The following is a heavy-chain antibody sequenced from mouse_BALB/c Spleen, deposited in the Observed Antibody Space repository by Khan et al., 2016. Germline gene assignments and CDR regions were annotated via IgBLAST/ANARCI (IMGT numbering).Heavy chain of an antibody. V-gene: IGHV9-1*02. J-gene: IGHJ4*01. CDR3: ATWTVRAGPIDC. CDR1: GFTFTNYG. Sequence: QIQLVQSGPELKKPGETVKISCKASGFTFTNYGMNWVKQAPGKGLKWMGWINTYTGESTYSDDFKGRFAFSLETSDGAAYLQINNLKNEDMATYFCATWTVRAGPIDCWGQGTSVTVSS. CDR2: INTYTGES. D-gene: IGHD3-3*01.